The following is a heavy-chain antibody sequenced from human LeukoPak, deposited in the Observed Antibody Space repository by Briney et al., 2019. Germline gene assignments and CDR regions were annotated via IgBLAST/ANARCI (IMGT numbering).Heavy chain of an antibody. J-gene: IGHJ4*02. CDR1: GVSISSYY. CDR3: ARESHSSSLDY. V-gene: IGHV4-59*01. Sequence: PSETLSLTCTVSGVSISSYYWSWLRQPPGKGLEWVGYIYYSGSTNYNPSLKSRVTISVDTSKNQFSLKLSSVTAADTAVYYCARESHSSSLDYWGQGTLVTVSS. D-gene: IGHD6-13*01. CDR2: IYYSGST.